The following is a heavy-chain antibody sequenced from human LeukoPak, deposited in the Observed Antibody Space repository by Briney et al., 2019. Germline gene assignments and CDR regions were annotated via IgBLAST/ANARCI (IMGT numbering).Heavy chain of an antibody. V-gene: IGHV3-49*04. D-gene: IGHD5-12*01. CDR1: GFTFGDYT. J-gene: IGHJ4*02. Sequence: GGSLRLSCTASGFTFGDYTMTWVRQAPGKGLEWVGFIRSKAYGGTTQFAASVKGRFNISRDDSKSIAYLQMNSLKTEDTAVYYCLVDIGDYWGQGTLVTVSS. CDR2: IRSKAYGGTT. CDR3: LVDIGDY.